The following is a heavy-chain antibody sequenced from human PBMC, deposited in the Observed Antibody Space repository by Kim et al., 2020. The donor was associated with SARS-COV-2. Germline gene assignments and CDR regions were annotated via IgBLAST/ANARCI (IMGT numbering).Heavy chain of an antibody. CDR3: ARDLLSLAQNSD. D-gene: IGHD2-15*01. Sequence: GGSLRLSCAASGFTFSSYAMHWVRQAPGKGLEWVAVISYDGSNKYYADSVKGRFTISRDNSKNTLYLQMNSLRAEDTAVYYCARDLLSLAQNSDWGQGTLVTVSS. J-gene: IGHJ4*02. CDR2: ISYDGSNK. CDR1: GFTFSSYA. V-gene: IGHV3-30-3*01.